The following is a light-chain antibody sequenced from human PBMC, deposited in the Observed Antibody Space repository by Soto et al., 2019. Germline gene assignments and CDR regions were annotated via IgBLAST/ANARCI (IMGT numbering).Light chain of an antibody. V-gene: IGKV1-5*01. Sequence: DIQMTQSPSTLSASVGDRVTITCRAGQSISSWLAWYQQKPGKAPKLLIYDASSLESGVPSRFSGSGSGTEFTLTISSLQPDDFATYYCQQYNSYSQTFGQGPKVEIQ. CDR2: DAS. CDR1: QSISSW. CDR3: QQYNSYSQT. J-gene: IGKJ1*01.